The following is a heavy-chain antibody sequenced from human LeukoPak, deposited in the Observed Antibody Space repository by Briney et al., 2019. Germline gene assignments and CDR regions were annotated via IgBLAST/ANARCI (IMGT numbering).Heavy chain of an antibody. Sequence: PSETLSLTCTVSGGSISSGSDYWSWIRQSAGKGLEWIGRIYISGSTNYNPSLRSRVTISLDTSKNQFSLKLSSVTAADTAVYYCARGDSGGYHYYGMDVWGQGTTVTVSS. D-gene: IGHD6-19*01. V-gene: IGHV4-61*02. CDR2: IYISGST. J-gene: IGHJ6*02. CDR1: GGSISSGSDY. CDR3: ARGDSGGYHYYGMDV.